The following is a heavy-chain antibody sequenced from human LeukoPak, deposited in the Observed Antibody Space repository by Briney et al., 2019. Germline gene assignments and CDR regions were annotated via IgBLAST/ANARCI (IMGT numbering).Heavy chain of an antibody. D-gene: IGHD3-10*01. J-gene: IGHJ4*02. Sequence: PGGSLRLSCAASGFTFSSYSMNWVRQAPGKGLEWVSSISSSSSYIYYADSVKGRFTISRDNAKNSLYLRMNSLRAEDTAVYYCARVVRGGEFDYWGQGTLVTVSS. V-gene: IGHV3-21*01. CDR3: ARVVRGGEFDY. CDR1: GFTFSSYS. CDR2: ISSSSSYI.